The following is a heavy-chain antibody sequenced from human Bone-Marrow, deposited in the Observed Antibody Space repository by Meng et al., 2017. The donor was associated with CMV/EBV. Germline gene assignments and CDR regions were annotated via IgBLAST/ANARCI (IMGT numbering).Heavy chain of an antibody. CDR3: ARDGYYGMDV. J-gene: IGHJ6*02. Sequence: SETLSLTCTVSGGSISSSSYYWGWIRQPQGKGLEWIGSIYYSGSTYYNPSLKSRVTISVDTSKNQFSLKLSSVTAADTAVYYCARDGYYGMDVWGQGTTVTVS. CDR1: GGSISSSSYY. V-gene: IGHV4-39*07. CDR2: IYYSGST.